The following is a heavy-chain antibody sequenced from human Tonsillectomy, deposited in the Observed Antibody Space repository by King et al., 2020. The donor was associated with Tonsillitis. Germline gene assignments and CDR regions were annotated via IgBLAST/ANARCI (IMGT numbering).Heavy chain of an antibody. V-gene: IGHV4-61*02. CDR2: MYTSGST. J-gene: IGHJ6*03. Sequence: LQLQESGPGLVKPSQTLSLTCTVSGASISSGSYYWSWIRQPAGKGLEWIGRMYTSGSTNYNPSLKSRVPMSVDTSKNQFSLRLSSVTAADTAVYYWAGLYCGGDCYSTYYSYYYYMDVWGKGTRVTVSS. D-gene: IGHD2-21*02. CDR3: AGLYCGGDCYSTYYSYYYYMDV. CDR1: GASISSGSYY.